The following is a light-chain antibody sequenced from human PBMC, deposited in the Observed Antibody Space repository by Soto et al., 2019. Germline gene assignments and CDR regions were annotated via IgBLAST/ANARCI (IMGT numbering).Light chain of an antibody. J-gene: IGKJ5*01. CDR1: QDVSDY. V-gene: IGKV1-9*01. CDR3: QYLNGAPTIT. Sequence: DIQLTQSPSFLSASVGDRVTVTCRASQDVSDYLAWYQHAPGKAPNLLIYAGYTLQSGVPSRFSGSGSGTEFSLTITSLQPEDFATYYCQYLNGAPTITFGQGTRLEIK. CDR2: AGY.